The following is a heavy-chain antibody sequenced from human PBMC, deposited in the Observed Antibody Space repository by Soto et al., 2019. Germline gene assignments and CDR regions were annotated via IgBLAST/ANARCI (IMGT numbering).Heavy chain of an antibody. J-gene: IGHJ6*03. D-gene: IGHD2-15*01. Sequence: GRPMRLPCVVSEFTVTSQYMSRVSQDPGKGLEWVSLIQSGGSTFYADSVKGRFSISRDNSKNTVYLQMNSLRAEDTAVYYCARDDVHCSGGRCYGVPMDVWGKGTTVTVSS. V-gene: IGHV3-66*01. CDR1: EFTVTSQY. CDR2: IQSGGST. CDR3: ARDDVHCSGGRCYGVPMDV.